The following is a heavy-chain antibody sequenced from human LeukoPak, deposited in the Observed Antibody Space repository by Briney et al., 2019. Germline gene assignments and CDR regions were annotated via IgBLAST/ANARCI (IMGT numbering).Heavy chain of an antibody. CDR3: AKERDSRGYFDY. J-gene: IGHJ4*02. V-gene: IGHV3-74*01. D-gene: IGHD3-22*01. CDR1: GFTFSSYW. CDR2: INSDGSST. Sequence: PGGSLRLSCAASGFTFSSYWMHWVRQAPGKGLVWVSRINSDGSSTSYADSVKGRFTISRDNAKNTLYPQMNSLRAEDTAVYYCAKERDSRGYFDYWGQGTLVTVSS.